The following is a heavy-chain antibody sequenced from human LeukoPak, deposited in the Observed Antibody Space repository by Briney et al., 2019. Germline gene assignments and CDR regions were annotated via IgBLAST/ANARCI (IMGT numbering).Heavy chain of an antibody. V-gene: IGHV4-59*01. Sequence: PSETLSLTCTVSGGSISSYYWSWIRQPPGKGLEWIGYIYYSGSTNYNPSLKSRVTISVDTSKNQFSLKLSSVTAADTAVYYCARAVDYYDSSGYYDYWGQGTLVTVSS. CDR3: ARAVDYYDSSGYYDY. J-gene: IGHJ4*02. CDR1: GGSISSYY. D-gene: IGHD3-22*01. CDR2: IYYSGST.